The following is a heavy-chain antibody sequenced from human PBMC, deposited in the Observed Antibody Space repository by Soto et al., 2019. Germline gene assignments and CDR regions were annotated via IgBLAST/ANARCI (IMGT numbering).Heavy chain of an antibody. CDR1: GFTFSTYV. Sequence: GGSLRLSCAASGFTFSTYVMSWVRQAPGKGLEWVSVISGSGGSTYYADSVKGRFTISRDNSKNTLYLQMNSLRAEDTAVYYCAKSGPSPNPTYYYYYYMDVWGKGTTVTVSS. V-gene: IGHV3-23*01. CDR3: AKSGPSPNPTYYYYYYMDV. CDR2: ISGSGGST. J-gene: IGHJ6*03.